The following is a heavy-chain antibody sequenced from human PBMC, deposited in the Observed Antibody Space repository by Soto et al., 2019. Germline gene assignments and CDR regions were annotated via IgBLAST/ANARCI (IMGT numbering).Heavy chain of an antibody. D-gene: IGHD6-25*01. CDR3: ARRKERSGPHYFDY. Sequence: ASVKVSCKASGYTFTTYDISWVRQATGQGLEWMGCMNPYSGNTGYAQKFQGRVTVTRNTSISTVYMELSGLRPDDTAVYYCARRKERSGPHYFDYWGQGSKVTVSS. V-gene: IGHV1-8*01. J-gene: IGHJ4*02. CDR2: MNPYSGNT. CDR1: GYTFTTYD.